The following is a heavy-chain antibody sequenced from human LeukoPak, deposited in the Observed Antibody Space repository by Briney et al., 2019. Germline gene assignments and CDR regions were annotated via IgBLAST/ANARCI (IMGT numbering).Heavy chain of an antibody. V-gene: IGHV3-21*06. Sequence: GGSLRLSCAASGFTSDDYAMHWVRQAPGKGLEWVSSISTSSSYIYYADSVKGRFTISRDNAKNSLYLQMNSLRAEDTAVFYCARLRWEQTGYSSDYWGQGTLVTVSS. CDR3: ARLRWEQTGYSSDY. CDR2: ISTSSSYI. CDR1: GFTSDDYA. D-gene: IGHD4-23*01. J-gene: IGHJ4*02.